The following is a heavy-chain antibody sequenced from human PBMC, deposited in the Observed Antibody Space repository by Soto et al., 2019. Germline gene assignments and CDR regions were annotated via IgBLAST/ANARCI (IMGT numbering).Heavy chain of an antibody. V-gene: IGHV4-4*07. CDR1: GGSISSYY. D-gene: IGHD3-3*01. Sequence: PSETLSLTCTVSGGSISSYYWSWIRQPAGKGLEWIGRIYTSGSTNYNPSLKSRVTMSVDTSKNQFSLKLSSVTAADTAVYYCAGTYYDFWSGSLSFDYWGQGTLVTVSS. J-gene: IGHJ4*02. CDR2: IYTSGST. CDR3: AGTYYDFWSGSLSFDY.